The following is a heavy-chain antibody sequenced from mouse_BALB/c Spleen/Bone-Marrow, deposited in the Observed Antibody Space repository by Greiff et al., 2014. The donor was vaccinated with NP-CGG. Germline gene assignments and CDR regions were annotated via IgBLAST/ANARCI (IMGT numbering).Heavy chain of an antibody. Sequence: EVQLVESGAELVKPGASVKLSCTASGFNIKDTYTHWVKQRPEQGLEWIGRIDPANGNTKYDPKFQGKATITADTSSNTAYLQLGSLTSEDTAVYYCARGGTTATWYFDVWGAGTTVTVSS. CDR3: ARGGTTATWYFDV. V-gene: IGHV14-3*02. D-gene: IGHD1-2*01. J-gene: IGHJ1*01. CDR2: IDPANGNT. CDR1: GFNIKDTY.